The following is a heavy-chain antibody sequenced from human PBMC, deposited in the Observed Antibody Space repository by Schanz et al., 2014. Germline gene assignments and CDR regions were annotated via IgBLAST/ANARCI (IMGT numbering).Heavy chain of an antibody. CDR1: GFIFSNYG. CDR3: AKVVASGPTTGPFDP. V-gene: IGHV3-30*02. J-gene: IGHJ5*02. Sequence: QVQLVESGGGVVQRGGSLRLSCAASGFIFSNYGMHWVRQAPGKGLEWVAFIWSDGSRKYHAEAVKGRFAISRDNSRNTLYLQMDSLRDEDTALYYCAKVVASGPTTGPFDPWGQGTLVTVSS. D-gene: IGHD1-26*01. CDR2: IWSDGSRK.